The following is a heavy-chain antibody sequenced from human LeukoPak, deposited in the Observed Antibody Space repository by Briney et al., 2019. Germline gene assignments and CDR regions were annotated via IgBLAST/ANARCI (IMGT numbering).Heavy chain of an antibody. J-gene: IGHJ3*02. Sequence: PSETLSLTCTVSGGSISSGGYYWSWLRQHPGTGLEWIGNIYYSGSTYYNPSLKSRVTISVDTSKNQFSLKLSSVTAADTAVYYWERVGAKRHAFYIWAQGTMVSVSS. V-gene: IGHV4-31*03. CDR1: GGSISSGGYY. CDR3: ERVGAKRHAFYI. CDR2: IYYSGST. D-gene: IGHD4/OR15-4a*01.